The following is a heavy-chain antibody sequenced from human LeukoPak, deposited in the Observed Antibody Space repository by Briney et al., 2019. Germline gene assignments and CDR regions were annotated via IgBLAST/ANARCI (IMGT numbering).Heavy chain of an antibody. J-gene: IGHJ4*02. CDR1: GYSFTSYW. CDR2: IYPGDSDT. Sequence: KPGESLKISCKGSGYSFTSYWIGWVRQMPGKGLEWMGIIYPGDSDTRYSPSFQGQVTISADKSISTAYLQWSSLKASDTAMYYCARHASFYNWNYEGGSDYWGQGTLVTVSS. D-gene: IGHD1-7*01. V-gene: IGHV5-51*01. CDR3: ARHASFYNWNYEGGSDY.